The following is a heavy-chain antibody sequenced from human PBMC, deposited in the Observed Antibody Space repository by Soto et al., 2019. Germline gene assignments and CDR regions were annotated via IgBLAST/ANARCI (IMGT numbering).Heavy chain of an antibody. J-gene: IGHJ6*02. CDR1: GFTFSSYG. CDR2: ISYDGSNK. V-gene: IGHV3-30*18. Sequence: PGGSLRLSCAASGFTFSSYGMHWVRQAPGKGLEWVALISYDGSNKYYADSVKGRFTISRDNSKNTLYLQMNSLRAEDTAVYYCAKDVVVGATPGLGDYYYYYGMDVSGQGTTVTVSS. CDR3: AKDVVVGATPGLGDYYYYYGMDV. D-gene: IGHD1-26*01.